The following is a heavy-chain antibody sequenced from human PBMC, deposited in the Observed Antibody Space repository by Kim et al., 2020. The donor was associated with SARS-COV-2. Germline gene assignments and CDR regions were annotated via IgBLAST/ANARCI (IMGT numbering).Heavy chain of an antibody. V-gene: IGHV3-15*01. CDR2: IKSKNDGGTA. Sequence: GGSLRLSCAASGFTFSNTWMSWVRQSPGKGLEWVARIKSKNDGGTAEYAAPVKGRFTISREDSKNTLYLQMNSLKTEDTAVYYCTHSRWWLIDYWGQGTLVTVSS. CDR1: GFTFSNTW. D-gene: IGHD2-15*01. J-gene: IGHJ4*02. CDR3: THSRWWLIDY.